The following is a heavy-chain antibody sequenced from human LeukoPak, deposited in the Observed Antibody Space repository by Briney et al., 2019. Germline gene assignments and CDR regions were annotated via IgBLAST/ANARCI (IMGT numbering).Heavy chain of an antibody. CDR1: GCTFTDYY. D-gene: IGHD6-6*01. J-gene: IGHJ3*02. V-gene: IGHV1-69-2*01. CDR3: ATIEYSSSSRAFDI. Sequence: ATAKISCKVSGCTFTDYYMHWVQQAPGKGLEWMGLVDPEDGETIYAEKFQGRVTITADTSTDTAYMELSSLRSEDTAVYYCATIEYSSSSRAFDIWGQGTMVTVSS. CDR2: VDPEDGET.